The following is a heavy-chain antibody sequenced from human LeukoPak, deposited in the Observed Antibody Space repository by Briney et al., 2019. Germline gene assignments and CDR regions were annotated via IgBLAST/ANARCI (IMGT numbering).Heavy chain of an antibody. D-gene: IGHD3-10*01. V-gene: IGHV3-7*03. CDR3: ARDVDYYGSGSYYNSNFDY. J-gene: IGHJ4*02. CDR2: IKQDGSEK. Sequence: GGSLRLSCAASGFTFSSYWMSWVRQAPGKGLEWVANIKQDGSEKYYVDSVKGRFTISRDNAKNSLYLQMNSLRAEDTAVYYSARDVDYYGSGSYYNSNFDYWGQGTLVTVSS. CDR1: GFTFSSYW.